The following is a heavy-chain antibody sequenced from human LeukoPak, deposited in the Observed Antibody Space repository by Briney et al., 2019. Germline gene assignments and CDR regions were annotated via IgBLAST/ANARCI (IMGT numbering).Heavy chain of an antibody. D-gene: IGHD2-2*01. CDR3: AILGYCSSTSCSIDFIDY. Sequence: SVKVSCKASGGTFSSYAISWVRQAPGQGLEWMGGIIPIFGTANYAQKFQGRVTITADESTSTAYMELSSLRSEDTAVYYCAILGYCSSTSCSIDFIDYWGQGTPVTVSS. J-gene: IGHJ4*02. V-gene: IGHV1-69*13. CDR1: GGTFSSYA. CDR2: IIPIFGTA.